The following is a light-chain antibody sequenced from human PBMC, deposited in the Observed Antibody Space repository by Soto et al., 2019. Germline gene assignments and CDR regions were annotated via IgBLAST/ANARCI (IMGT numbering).Light chain of an antibody. V-gene: IGKV3-20*01. J-gene: IGKJ5*01. Sequence: EIVLTQSPGTLSLSPGERATLSCRASQSVSSSYLAWYQQKPGQAPSLLIYGASSRATGIPDWFSGSGSGTDFTLTISRLEPEDFAVYYCQQYGSSPPITFGQGTRLEIK. CDR2: GAS. CDR3: QQYGSSPPIT. CDR1: QSVSSSY.